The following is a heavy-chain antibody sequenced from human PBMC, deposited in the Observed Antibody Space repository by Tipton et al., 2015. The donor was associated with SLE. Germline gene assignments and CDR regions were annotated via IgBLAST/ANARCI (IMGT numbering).Heavy chain of an antibody. CDR3: ARLPYGANSGGLGFDY. CDR1: GYIFTSYW. CDR2: IYPGDSDT. V-gene: IGHV5-51*01. J-gene: IGHJ4*02. D-gene: IGHD4-23*01. Sequence: QLVQSGAEVKKPGESLKISCKGSGYIFTSYWIGWMRQMPGKGLEWMGIIYPGDSDTRYSPSFQGQVTISADKSISTAYLQWSSLKASDTAMYYCARLPYGANSGGLGFDYWGQGTLVTVSS.